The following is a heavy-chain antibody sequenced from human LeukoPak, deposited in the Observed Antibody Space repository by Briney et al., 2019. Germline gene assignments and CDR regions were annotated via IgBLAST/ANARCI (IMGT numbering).Heavy chain of an antibody. D-gene: IGHD6-13*01. J-gene: IGHJ6*03. Sequence: ASVKVSCKASGGTFSSYAVSWVRQAPGQGLEWMGGIIPIFGTANYAQKFQDRVTITADKSTSTAYMELSSLRSEDTAVYYCARVVGLTGYSSSWYSGYYYYMDVWGKGTTVTVSS. CDR2: IIPIFGTA. CDR3: ARVVGLTGYSSSWYSGYYYYMDV. V-gene: IGHV1-69*06. CDR1: GGTFSSYA.